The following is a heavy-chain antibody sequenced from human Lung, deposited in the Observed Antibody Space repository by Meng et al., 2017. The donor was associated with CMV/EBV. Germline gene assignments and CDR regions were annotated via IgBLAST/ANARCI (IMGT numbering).Heavy chain of an antibody. CDR1: GGTFSSYA. D-gene: IGHD3-22*01. V-gene: IGHV1-69*05. CDR3: ARVVPPSYYYDSSGYYDY. Sequence: SXXVSCKASGGTFSSYAISWVRQAPGQGLEWMGGIIPVLGTANYPQKFQGRVTITTDESTSTAYMELSSLRSDDTAVYYCARVVPPSYYYDSSGYYDYWGHRTLVTVSS. CDR2: IIPVLGTA. J-gene: IGHJ4*01.